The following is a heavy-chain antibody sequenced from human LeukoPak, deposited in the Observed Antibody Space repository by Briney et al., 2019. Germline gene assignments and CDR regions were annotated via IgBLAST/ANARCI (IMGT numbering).Heavy chain of an antibody. J-gene: IGHJ4*02. Sequence: QSGGSLRLSCVVSGFTFSSYWMHWVRQAPGKGLVWVSRVNSDGSDTIYADSVKGRFTISRDNAKNTLFVQMNSLRVEDTAIYHCARSAAGSWSIDYWGQGTRVTVSS. CDR3: ARSAAGSWSIDY. CDR2: VNSDGSDT. V-gene: IGHV3-74*01. D-gene: IGHD6-13*01. CDR1: GFTFSSYW.